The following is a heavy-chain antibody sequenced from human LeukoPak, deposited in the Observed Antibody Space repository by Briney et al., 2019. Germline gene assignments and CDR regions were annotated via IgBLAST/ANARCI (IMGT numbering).Heavy chain of an antibody. J-gene: IGHJ6*03. V-gene: IGHV3-20*04. CDR3: ARESSSWYGGYYYYYMDV. D-gene: IGHD6-13*01. CDR2: INWNGGST. CDR1: GFTFDDYG. Sequence: GGSLRLSCAASGFTFDDYGVSWVRQAPGKGLEWVSGINWNGGSTGYADSVKGRFTISRDNAKNSLYLQMNSLRAEDTALYYCARESSSWYGGYYYYYMDVWGKGTTVTISS.